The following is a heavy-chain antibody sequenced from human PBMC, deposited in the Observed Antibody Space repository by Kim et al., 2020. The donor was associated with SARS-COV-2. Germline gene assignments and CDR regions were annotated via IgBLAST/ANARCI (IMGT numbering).Heavy chain of an antibody. D-gene: IGHD5-12*01. J-gene: IGHJ6*02. CDR3: TTGGYSGYDLYYGMDV. V-gene: IGHV3-15*01. Sequence: PVKGRFTIARDDSKNTLYLKMNSLKTEDTAVYYCTTGGYSGYDLYYGMDVWGQGTTVTVSS.